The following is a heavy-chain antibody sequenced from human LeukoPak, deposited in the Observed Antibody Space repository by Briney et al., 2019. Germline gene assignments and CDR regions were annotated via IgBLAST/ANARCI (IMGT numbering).Heavy chain of an antibody. Sequence: PGGSLRLSCAASGFTFSRYWMSWVRQAPGKGLEWVANIKQDGSEKNHVGSVKGRFTISRDNAKNSLFLQMNSLRAEDTAVYYCARDYDSSGYDSRLDYWGQGTLATVSS. CDR1: GFTFSRYW. CDR2: IKQDGSEK. CDR3: ARDYDSSGYDSRLDY. V-gene: IGHV3-7*01. D-gene: IGHD3-22*01. J-gene: IGHJ4*02.